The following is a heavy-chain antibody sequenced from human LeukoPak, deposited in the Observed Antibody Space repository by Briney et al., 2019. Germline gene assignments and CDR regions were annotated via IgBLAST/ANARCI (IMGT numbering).Heavy chain of an antibody. CDR1: HGSISSTPYY. CDR3: ARVTRYDASRDYWYMDV. V-gene: IGHV4-39*07. CDR2: IHYGGTV. D-gene: IGHD2-21*02. J-gene: IGHJ6*03. Sequence: SETLSLTCIVSHGSISSTPYYWGWFRQSPGKGPEWVGNIHYGGTVYYNPSLKSSVTISVDPSKNQFSLNLYSVTAADTALYFCARVTRYDASRDYWYMDVWGKGTTVTVSS.